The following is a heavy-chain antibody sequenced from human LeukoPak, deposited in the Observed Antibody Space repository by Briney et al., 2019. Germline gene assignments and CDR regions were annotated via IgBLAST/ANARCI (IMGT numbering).Heavy chain of an antibody. CDR2: INQDGSEK. D-gene: IGHD3-22*01. CDR1: GYTFSNYW. J-gene: IGHJ6*03. V-gene: IGHV3-7*01. CDR3: SSEPDYYSMYYYYMYV. Sequence: GGSLRLSCVASGYTFSNYWMSWVRQAPGKGLEWVANINQDGSEKYYMDSVKGRFTISRDNAKNSLYLQMNSLRAEDTAVFYCSSEPDYYSMYYYYMYVWGKGTTVTVSS.